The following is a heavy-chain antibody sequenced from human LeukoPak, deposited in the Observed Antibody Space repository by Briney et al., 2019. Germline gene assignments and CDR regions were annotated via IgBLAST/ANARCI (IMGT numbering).Heavy chain of an antibody. CDR2: IWYDGSNK. D-gene: IGHD6-25*01. CDR3: AREGAAAFDI. Sequence: GRSLRLSRAASGFTFSSYGMHWVRQAPGKGLEWVAVIWYDGSNKYYADSVKGRFTISRDNSKNTLYLQMNSLRAEDTAVYYCAREGAAAFDIWGQGTMVTVSS. CDR1: GFTFSSYG. V-gene: IGHV3-33*01. J-gene: IGHJ3*02.